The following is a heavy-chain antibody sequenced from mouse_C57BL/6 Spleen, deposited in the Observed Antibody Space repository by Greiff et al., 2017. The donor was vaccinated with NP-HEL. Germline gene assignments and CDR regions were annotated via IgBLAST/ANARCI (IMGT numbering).Heavy chain of an antibody. CDR2: IDPSDSYT. J-gene: IGHJ1*03. V-gene: IGHV1-69*01. CDR1: GYTFTSYW. D-gene: IGHD2-5*01. CDR3: ARRRIYSNYGYFEV. Sequence: QVQLQQPGAELVMPGASVKLSCKASGYTFTSYWMHWVKQRPGQGLEWIGEIDPSDSYTNYNQKFKGKSTLTVDKSSSTAYMQLSSLKSEDSGGYYGARRRIYSNYGYFEVGGTGTTVTVSA.